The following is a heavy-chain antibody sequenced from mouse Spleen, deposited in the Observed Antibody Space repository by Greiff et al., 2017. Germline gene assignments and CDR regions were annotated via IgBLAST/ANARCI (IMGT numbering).Heavy chain of an antibody. J-gene: IGHJ3*01. D-gene: IGHD3-1*01. CDR3: ISGDWFAY. V-gene: IGHV1-42*01. Sequence: EVQLQQSGPELVKPGASVKISCKASGYSFTGYYMNWVKQSPEKSLEWIGEINPSTGGTTYNQKFKAKATLTVDKSSSTAYMQLKSLTSEDSAVYYCISGDWFAYWGQGTLVTVSA. CDR1: GYSFTGYY. CDR2: INPSTGGT.